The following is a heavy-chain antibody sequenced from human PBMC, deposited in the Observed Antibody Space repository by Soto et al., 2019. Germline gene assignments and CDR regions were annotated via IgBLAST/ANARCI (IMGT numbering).Heavy chain of an antibody. CDR2: IYYSGST. CDR1: GESISGAIYY. V-gene: IGHV4-39*02. J-gene: IGHJ4*02. Sequence: SETLSLTCIVSGESISGAIYYWCWIRQPPGKGLEWIGSIYYSGSTYYNPSLKSRVTISVDTSKNHFSLKLTSVTAADTAVYYCVSPGGSGWFYFDSLRQASQVTVPS. D-gene: IGHD6-13*01. CDR3: VSPGGSGWFYFDS.